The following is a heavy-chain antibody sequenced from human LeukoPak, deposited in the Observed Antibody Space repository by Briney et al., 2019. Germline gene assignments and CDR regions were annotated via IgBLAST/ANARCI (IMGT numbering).Heavy chain of an antibody. D-gene: IGHD3-22*01. CDR2: INPNSGGT. CDR1: GYTFTGYY. J-gene: IGHJ4*02. CDR3: ARALYYYDSSGYYYFDY. Sequence: GASVKVSCKASGYTFTGYYMHWVRQAPGQGLEWMGWINPNSGGTNYAQKFQGRVTMTRDTSISTAYMELSRLRSGDTAVYYCARALYYYDSSGYYYFDYWGQGTLVTVSS. V-gene: IGHV1-2*02.